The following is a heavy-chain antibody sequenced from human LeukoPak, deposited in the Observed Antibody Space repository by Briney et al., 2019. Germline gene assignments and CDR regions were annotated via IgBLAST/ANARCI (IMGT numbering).Heavy chain of an antibody. D-gene: IGHD3-3*01. CDR1: GFTVRSNY. V-gene: IGHV3-53*01. CDR2: IYSGGST. J-gene: IGHJ4*02. CDR3: ARVLEGQLAGFDY. Sequence: PGGSLRLSCAASGFTVRSNYMSCVRPSPGKGLEWVSVIYSGGSTYYADSVKGRFTISRDNSKNTLYLQMNSRRAEDTAVYYCARVLEGQLAGFDYWGQGTLVTVSS.